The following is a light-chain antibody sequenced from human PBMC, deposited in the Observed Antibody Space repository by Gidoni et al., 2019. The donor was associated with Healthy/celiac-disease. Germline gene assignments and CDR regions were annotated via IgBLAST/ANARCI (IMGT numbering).Light chain of an antibody. V-gene: IGLV3-25*02. CDR2: KDS. J-gene: IGLJ2*01. CDR1: ALQKQY. Sequence: SYELTQPPSVSVSPGQTARITCSGDALQKQYAYWYQQKPGQAPVLVIYKDSERPSGIPERFSGSSSGTTVTLTISGVQAEDEADYYCQSADFFGGGTKLTVL. CDR3: QSADF.